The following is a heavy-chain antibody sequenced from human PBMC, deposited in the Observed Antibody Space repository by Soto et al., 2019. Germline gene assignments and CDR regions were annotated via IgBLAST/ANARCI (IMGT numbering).Heavy chain of an antibody. J-gene: IGHJ4*02. Sequence: QVQLVQSGAEVKKPGASVKVSCKASGYTFTSYDINWVRQATGQGREWMGWMNPNSGNTGHAPKFQGRVTMTRNTPISTAYMELTSLSSEDTAVYYCAREKVAAVDSCGQGTLVTVSS. CDR1: GYTFTSYD. CDR2: MNPNSGNT. V-gene: IGHV1-8*01. D-gene: IGHD1-26*01. CDR3: AREKVAAVDS.